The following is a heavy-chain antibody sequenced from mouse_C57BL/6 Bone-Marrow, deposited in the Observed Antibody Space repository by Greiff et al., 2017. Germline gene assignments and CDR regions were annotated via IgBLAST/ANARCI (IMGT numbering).Heavy chain of an antibody. CDR2: IHPNSGST. D-gene: IGHD2-5*01. CDR1: GYTFTSYW. J-gene: IGHJ3*01. CDR3: ATYYSNYEFAD. V-gene: IGHV1-64*01. Sequence: QVQLQQPGAELVKPGASVKLSCKASGYTFTSYWMHWVKQRPGQGLEWIGMIHPNSGSTNYNEKFKSKATLTVDKSSSTAYMQLSSLTSEDSAVYYCATYYSNYEFADWGQGTLVTVSA.